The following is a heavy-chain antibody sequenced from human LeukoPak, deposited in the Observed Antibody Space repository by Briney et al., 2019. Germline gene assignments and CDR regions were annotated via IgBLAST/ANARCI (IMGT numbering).Heavy chain of an antibody. CDR3: ARDEMAYGGNPNYFDY. CDR1: GYTFTSYG. Sequence: ASVKVSCKASGYTFTSYGISWVRQAPGQGLEWMGWISAYNGNTNYAQKLQGRVTMTTDTSTSTAYMELRSLRSDDTAVYYCARDEMAYGGNPNYFDYWGQGTLVTVSS. CDR2: ISAYNGNT. J-gene: IGHJ4*02. V-gene: IGHV1-18*01. D-gene: IGHD4-23*01.